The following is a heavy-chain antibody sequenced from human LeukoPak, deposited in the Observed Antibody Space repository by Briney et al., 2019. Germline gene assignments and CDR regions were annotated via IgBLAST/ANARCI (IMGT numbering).Heavy chain of an antibody. V-gene: IGHV1-69*05. D-gene: IGHD7-27*01. J-gene: IGHJ2*01. CDR3: ARGAAGPLGYWYFDL. CDR2: IIPILGTA. CDR1: GGTFSSYA. Sequence: SVKVSCKASGGTFSSYAISWVRQAPGQGLEWMGGIIPILGTANYAQKFQGRVTITTDESTSTVYMELSSLRSEDTAVYYCARGAAGPLGYWYFDLWGRGTLVTVSS.